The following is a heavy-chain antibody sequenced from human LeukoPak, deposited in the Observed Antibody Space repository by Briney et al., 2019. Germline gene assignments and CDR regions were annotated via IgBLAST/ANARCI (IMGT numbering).Heavy chain of an antibody. CDR1: GGSISSYY. V-gene: IGHV4-59*01. CDR3: ARAALGSGNNWLDP. D-gene: IGHD3-10*01. Sequence: SETLSLTCTVSGGSISSYYWSWIRQPPGKGLEWIGYIYYSGSTNYNPSLKSRVTISVDTSKNQFSLKLSSVTAADTAVYYCARAALGSGNNWLDPWGQGTLVTVSS. J-gene: IGHJ5*02. CDR2: IYYSGST.